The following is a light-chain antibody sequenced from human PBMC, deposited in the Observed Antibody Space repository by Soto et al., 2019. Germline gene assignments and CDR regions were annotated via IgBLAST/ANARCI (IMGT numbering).Light chain of an antibody. Sequence: DNVWTPSPATLSLYPAQRATLSCMSTQSVNSNLAWYQQKPGQAPRLLIYDAFHRATGIPARFSGSGSGTDFTLTISRLEPEDFAVYYCPQDGSSSRTVAQGTNVDI. V-gene: IGKV3-11*01. CDR3: PQDGSSSRT. CDR1: QSVNSN. CDR2: DAF. J-gene: IGKJ1*01.